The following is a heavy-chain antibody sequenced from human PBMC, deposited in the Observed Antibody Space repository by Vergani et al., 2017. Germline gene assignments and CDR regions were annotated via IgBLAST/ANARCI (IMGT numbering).Heavy chain of an antibody. D-gene: IGHD2-15*01. CDR3: ARGVGGGSINFDY. Sequence: EVQLVESGGGLVKPGGSLRLSCAASGFTFSSYSMNWVRQAPGKGLEWVSSISSSSSYIYYADSVKGRFTISRDNAKNSLYLQMNSLRAEDTAVYYCARGVGGGSINFDYWGQGTLVTVSS. V-gene: IGHV3-21*01. J-gene: IGHJ4*02. CDR1: GFTFSSYS. CDR2: ISSSSSYI.